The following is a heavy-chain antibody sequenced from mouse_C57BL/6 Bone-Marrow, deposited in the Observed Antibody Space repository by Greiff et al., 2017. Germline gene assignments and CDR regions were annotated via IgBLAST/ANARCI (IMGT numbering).Heavy chain of an antibody. CDR3: ARRGRNYYDPSFDY. J-gene: IGHJ2*01. Sequence: VQLQQSGPELVKPGASVKISCKASGYAFSSSWMNWVKQRPGKGLEWIGRSYPGDGDTNTNGKFKGKATLTADKSSSPAYMQLSSLTSEDSAVYFCARRGRNYYDPSFDYWGQGTTHTVSS. CDR1: GYAFSSSW. CDR2: SYPGDGDT. D-gene: IGHD2-4*01. V-gene: IGHV1-82*01.